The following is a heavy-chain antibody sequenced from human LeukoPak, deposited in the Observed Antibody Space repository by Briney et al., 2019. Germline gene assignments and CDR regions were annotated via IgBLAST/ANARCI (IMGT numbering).Heavy chain of an antibody. J-gene: IGHJ3*02. CDR3: ARQDSNAYYDSTGLPYDAFDI. V-gene: IGHV5-51*01. Sequence: GESLKISCKGSGYSFTTYWIGWVRQMPGKGLEWMGIIYPGDSDTRYSPSFQGQGTISADKSISTAYLQWSSLKASDTALYYCARQDSNAYYDSTGLPYDAFDIWGQGTMVTVSS. CDR2: IYPGDSDT. CDR1: GYSFTTYW. D-gene: IGHD3-22*01.